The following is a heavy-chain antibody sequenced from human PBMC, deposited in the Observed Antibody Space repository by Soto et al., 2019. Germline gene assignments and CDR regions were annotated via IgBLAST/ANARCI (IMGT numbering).Heavy chain of an antibody. CDR2: ISGSGGSS. V-gene: IGHV3-23*01. D-gene: IGHD5-12*01. CDR1: GFTFSSYA. J-gene: IGHJ4*02. CDR3: AKDDRYSVKYYFDY. Sequence: EVQLLESGGGLVQPGGSLRLSCAASGFTFSSYAMCWVRQAPGKGLEWVSAISGSGGSSYYADSVKGRFTISRDNSKNTLYLQMNSLRAEDTAVYYCAKDDRYSVKYYFDYWGQGTLVTVSS.